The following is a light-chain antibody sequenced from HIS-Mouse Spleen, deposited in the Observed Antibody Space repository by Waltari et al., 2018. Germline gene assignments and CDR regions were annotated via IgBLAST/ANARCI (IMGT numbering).Light chain of an antibody. CDR2: DAA. Sequence: AIQLTQSPSSLSASDRARVTITCRARQGISSVLAWYQQKRGKDPKLLIYDAASLERGVPSRVSGSGSGTDVTLTISSLQPEDFATYHRQQFNSYPLTFGGGTKVEIK. V-gene: IGKV1-13*02. CDR1: QGISSV. CDR3: QQFNSYPLT. J-gene: IGKJ4*01.